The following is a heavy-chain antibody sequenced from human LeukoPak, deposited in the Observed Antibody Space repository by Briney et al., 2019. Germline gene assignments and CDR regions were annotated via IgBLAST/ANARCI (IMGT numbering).Heavy chain of an antibody. CDR2: ISWNGGTI. CDR3: AKEAYEFHYYFDS. J-gene: IGHJ4*02. D-gene: IGHD3-22*01. Sequence: PGGSLRLSCAASGFRFDDYGMLWVRQAPGKGLEWVSGISWNGGTIRYADAVKGRFTISRDNAKNSLYLQMNSLRLEDTAIYYCAKEAYEFHYYFDSWGPGTLVTVSS. CDR1: GFRFDDYG. V-gene: IGHV3-9*01.